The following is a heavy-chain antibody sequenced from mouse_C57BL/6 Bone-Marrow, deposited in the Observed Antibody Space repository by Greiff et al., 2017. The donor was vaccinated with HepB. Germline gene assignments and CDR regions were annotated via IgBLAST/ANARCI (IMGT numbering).Heavy chain of an antibody. CDR2: IDPANGNT. Sequence: EVMLVESVAELVRPGASVKLSCTASGFNIKNTYMHWVKQRPEQGLEWIGRIDPANGNTKYAPKFQGKATITADTSSNTAYLQLSSLTSEDTAIYYCARPGSSPYWYFDVWGTGTTVTVSS. J-gene: IGHJ1*03. CDR3: ARPGSSPYWYFDV. V-gene: IGHV14-3*01. D-gene: IGHD1-1*01. CDR1: GFNIKNTY.